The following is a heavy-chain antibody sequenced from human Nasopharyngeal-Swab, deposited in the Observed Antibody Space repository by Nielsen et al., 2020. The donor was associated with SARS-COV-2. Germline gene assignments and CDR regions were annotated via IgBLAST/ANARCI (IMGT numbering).Heavy chain of an antibody. CDR2: ISSSSSYI. D-gene: IGHD3-10*01. J-gene: IGHJ6*02. CDR3: ARERSGSYWYYYYYGMDV. Sequence: GESLKISCAASGFTFSSYSMNWVRQAPGKGLEWVSSISSSSSYIYYADSVKGRFTISRDNAKNSLYLQMNSLRAEDTAVYYCARERSGSYWYYYYYGMDVWGQGTTVTVSS. V-gene: IGHV3-21*01. CDR1: GFTFSSYS.